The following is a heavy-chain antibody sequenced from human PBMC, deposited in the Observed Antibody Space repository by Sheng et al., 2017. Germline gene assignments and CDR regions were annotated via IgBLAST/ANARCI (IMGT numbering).Heavy chain of an antibody. CDR1: GGTFSSYA. J-gene: IGHJ6*03. CDR3: ARLTHDNSSSWSRAYYYYSGR. D-gene: IGHD6-13*01. V-gene: IGHV1-69*05. CDR2: IIPIFGTA. Sequence: QVQLVQSGAEVKKPGSSVKVSCKASGGTFSSYAISWVRQAPGQGLEWMGGIIPIFGTANYAQKFQGRVTITTDESTSTAYMELSSLRSEDTAVYYCARLTHDNSSSWSRAYYYYSGRLGQRDHGHRLL.